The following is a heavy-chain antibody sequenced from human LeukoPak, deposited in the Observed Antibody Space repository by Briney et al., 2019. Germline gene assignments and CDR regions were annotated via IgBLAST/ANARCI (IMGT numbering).Heavy chain of an antibody. D-gene: IGHD3-22*01. J-gene: IGHJ6*02. Sequence: ASVKVSCTASGYTFTSYGISWVRQAPGQGLEWMGWISAYNGNTNYAQKLQGRVTMTTDTSTSTAYMELRSLRSDDTAVYYCARTYYYDSSGYYGPLDYYYGMDVWGQGTTVTVSS. CDR2: ISAYNGNT. V-gene: IGHV1-18*01. CDR3: ARTYYYDSSGYYGPLDYYYGMDV. CDR1: GYTFTSYG.